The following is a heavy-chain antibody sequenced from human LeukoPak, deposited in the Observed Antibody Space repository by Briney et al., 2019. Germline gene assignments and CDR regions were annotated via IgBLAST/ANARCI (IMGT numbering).Heavy chain of an antibody. CDR2: ISSSSTTI. CDR3: ARAPQYFDWLLGDY. CDR1: GFTFISYS. D-gene: IGHD3-9*01. J-gene: IGHJ4*02. V-gene: IGHV3-48*02. Sequence: PGGSLRLSRAASGFTFISYSMNWVRQVPGKGLEWVSYISSSSTTIYYADSVKGRFTISRDNAKNSLYLQMNSLRDEDTAVYYCARAPQYFDWLLGDYWGQGTLVTVSS.